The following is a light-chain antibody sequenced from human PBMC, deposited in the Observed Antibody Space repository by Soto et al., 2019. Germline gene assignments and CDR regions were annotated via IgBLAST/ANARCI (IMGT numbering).Light chain of an antibody. J-gene: IGKJ1*01. CDR3: QQYNSYRA. CDR1: QSISNW. Sequence: DIQMTQSPSTLSASVGDRVTITCRASQSISNWLAWLQQKPGKAPKLLIYKASSLESGVPSRFSGSGSGTEFTLTISNLQPDDFATYYCQQYNSYRAFGQGTRVEIK. CDR2: KAS. V-gene: IGKV1-5*03.